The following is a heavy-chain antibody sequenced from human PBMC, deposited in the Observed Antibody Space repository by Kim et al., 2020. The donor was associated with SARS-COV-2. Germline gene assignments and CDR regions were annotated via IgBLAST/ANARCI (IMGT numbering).Heavy chain of an antibody. Sequence: GGSLRLSCEASGFTFSDYYMSWVRQAPGKGLEWISYIGSSMSNSASNMYYADSVKGRFTISRDNAKNSLYLEMNSLRDEDTAMYYCARMVRGVTNWFDPWGQGTLITVSS. CDR1: GFTFSDYY. CDR3: ARMVRGVTNWFDP. J-gene: IGHJ5*02. V-gene: IGHV3-11*01. D-gene: IGHD3-10*01. CDR2: IGSSMSNSASNM.